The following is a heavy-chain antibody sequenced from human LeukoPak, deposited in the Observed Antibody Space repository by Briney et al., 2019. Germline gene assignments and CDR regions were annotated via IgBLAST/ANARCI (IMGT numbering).Heavy chain of an antibody. CDR2: INHSGGT. D-gene: IGHD3-3*01. V-gene: IGHV4-34*01. Sequence: PSETLSLTCAVYGGSFSGYYWSWIRQPPGKGLEWIGEINHSGGTNYNPPLKSRVTISVDTSKNQFSLKLSSVTAADTAVYYCARGRLRVTIFGPYNWFDPWGQGTLVTVSS. CDR1: GGSFSGYY. J-gene: IGHJ5*02. CDR3: ARGRLRVTIFGPYNWFDP.